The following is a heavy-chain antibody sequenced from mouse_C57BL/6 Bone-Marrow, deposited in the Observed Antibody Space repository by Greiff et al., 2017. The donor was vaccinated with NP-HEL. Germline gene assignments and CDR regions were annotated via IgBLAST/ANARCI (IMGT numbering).Heavy chain of an antibody. J-gene: IGHJ1*03. CDR3: TRGLLLYWYFGV. CDR1: GYTFTSYW. D-gene: IGHD2-3*01. V-gene: IGHV1-5*01. CDR2: IYPGNSDT. Sequence: EVQLQQSGTVLARPGASVKMSCKTSGYTFTSYWMHWVKQRPGQGLEWIGAIYPGNSDTSYNQKFKGKAKLTAVTSASTAYMGLSSLTNEDSAVYYCTRGLLLYWYFGVWGTGTTVTVTS.